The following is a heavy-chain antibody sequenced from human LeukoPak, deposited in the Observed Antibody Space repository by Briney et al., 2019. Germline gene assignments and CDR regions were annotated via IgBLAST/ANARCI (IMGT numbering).Heavy chain of an antibody. V-gene: IGHV3-72*01. CDR2: TRNKANSYTT. J-gene: IGHJ4*02. Sequence: PGGSLRLSCAASGFTFSSYWMHWVRQAPGKGLEWVGRTRNKANSYTTEYAASVKGRFTISRDDSKNSLYLQMNSLKTEDTAMYYCARFYSGSYPVWGQGTLVTVSS. CDR3: ARFYSGSYPV. D-gene: IGHD1-26*01. CDR1: GFTFSSYW.